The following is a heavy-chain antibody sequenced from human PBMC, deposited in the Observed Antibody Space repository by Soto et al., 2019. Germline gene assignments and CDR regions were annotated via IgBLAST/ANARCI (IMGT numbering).Heavy chain of an antibody. CDR1: GGSISSGGYY. CDR2: IYYSGST. D-gene: IGHD4-17*01. CDR3: ARVVPDTWTVTTDLNYYYGMDV. Sequence: TLSLTCTVSGGSISSGGYYWSWIRQPPGKGLEWIGYIYYSGSTNYNPSLKSRVTISVDTSKNQFSLKLSSVTAADTAVYYCARVVPDTWTVTTDLNYYYGMDVWGQGTTVTVSS. V-gene: IGHV4-61*08. J-gene: IGHJ6*02.